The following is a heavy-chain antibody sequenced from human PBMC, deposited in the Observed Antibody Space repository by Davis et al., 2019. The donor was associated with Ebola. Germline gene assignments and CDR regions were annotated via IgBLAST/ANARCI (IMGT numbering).Heavy chain of an antibody. CDR1: GFTFSTYG. V-gene: IGHV3-33*01. D-gene: IGHD6-6*01. J-gene: IGHJ6*02. Sequence: PGGSLRLSCAVSGFTFSTYGMHWVRQAPGKGLEWLAVIWYDGSNKNYIDSVKGRFTVSRDNSKNMLYLQMNSLRVEDTAVYYCARIGDGTSSPPSYYFYSIDAWGQGTTVTVSS. CDR3: ARIGDGTSSPPSYYFYSIDA. CDR2: IWYDGSNK.